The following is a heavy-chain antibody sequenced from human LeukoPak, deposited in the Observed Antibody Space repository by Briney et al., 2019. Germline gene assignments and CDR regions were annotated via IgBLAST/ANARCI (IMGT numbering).Heavy chain of an antibody. Sequence: SETLSLTCTVSGGSISSYYWSWIRQPAGKGLEWIGRIYTSGSTNYNPSLKSRVTMSVDTSKNQFSLKLSSVTAADTGVYYCARGPVYCSSTSCSIDYWGQGTLVTVSS. CDR2: IYTSGST. CDR3: ARGPVYCSSTSCSIDY. D-gene: IGHD2-2*01. V-gene: IGHV4-4*07. CDR1: GGSISSYY. J-gene: IGHJ4*01.